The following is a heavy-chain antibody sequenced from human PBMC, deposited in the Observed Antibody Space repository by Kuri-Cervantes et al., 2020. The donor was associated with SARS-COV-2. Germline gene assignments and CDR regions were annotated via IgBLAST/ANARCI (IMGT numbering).Heavy chain of an antibody. Sequence: GGSLRLSCAVSGFTFTSHAMHWVRQAPGKGLEWVAVISYDGSNKYYADSGKGRFTISRDNSKNTLYLQMNSLRAEDTAVYYCARELTGDLDVWGKGTTVTVSS. CDR2: ISYDGSNK. J-gene: IGHJ6*04. CDR1: GFTFTSHA. D-gene: IGHD7-27*01. V-gene: IGHV3-30-3*01. CDR3: ARELTGDLDV.